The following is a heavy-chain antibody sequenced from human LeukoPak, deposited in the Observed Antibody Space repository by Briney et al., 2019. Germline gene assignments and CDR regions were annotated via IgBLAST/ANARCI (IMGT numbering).Heavy chain of an antibody. CDR1: GFIFSSYE. CDR2: ISSSGSTI. V-gene: IGHV3-48*03. CDR3: ARVMGRYCSSTSCYVDY. J-gene: IGHJ4*02. Sequence: PGGSLRLSCAASGFIFSSYEMNWVRQAPGKGLEWVSYISSSGSTIYYADSVKGRFTISRDNSKNTLYLQMNSLRAEDTAVYYCARVMGRYCSSTSCYVDYWGQGTLVTVSS. D-gene: IGHD2-2*01.